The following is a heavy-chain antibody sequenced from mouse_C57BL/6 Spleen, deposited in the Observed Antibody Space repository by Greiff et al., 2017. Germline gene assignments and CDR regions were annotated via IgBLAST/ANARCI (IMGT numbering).Heavy chain of an antibody. D-gene: IGHD2-4*01. CDR2: IYPGDGDT. J-gene: IGHJ4*01. V-gene: IGHV1-82*01. Sequence: QVQLQQSGPELVKPGASVKISCKASGYAFSSSWMNWVKQRPGTGLEWIGRIYPGDGDTNYNGKFKGKATLTADKSSSTAYMQLSSLTSEDSAVYFCARCHYDSFYYAMDYWGQGTSVTVSS. CDR1: GYAFSSSW. CDR3: ARCHYDSFYYAMDY.